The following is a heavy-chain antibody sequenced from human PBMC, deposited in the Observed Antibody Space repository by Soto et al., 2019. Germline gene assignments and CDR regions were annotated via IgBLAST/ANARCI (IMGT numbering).Heavy chain of an antibody. V-gene: IGHV4-59*01. J-gene: IGHJ3*02. D-gene: IGHD3-22*01. CDR1: GGSISSYY. CDR3: AIEHSSGYYYRWGMDI. CDR2: IYYSGST. Sequence: SETLSLTCTVSGGSISSYYWSWIRQPPGKGLEWIGDIYYSGSTNYNPSFKSRVTRSVDTTKNQFSLKLSSVTAADTAVYHCAIEHSSGYYYRWGMDIWGQGTMVTVSS.